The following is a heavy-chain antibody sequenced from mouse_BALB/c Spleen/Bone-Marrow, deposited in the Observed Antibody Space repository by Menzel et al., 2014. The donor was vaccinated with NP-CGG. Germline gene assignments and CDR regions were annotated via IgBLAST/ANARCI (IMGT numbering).Heavy chain of an antibody. CDR3: ARKGADYEDY. J-gene: IGHJ2*01. Sequence: QVQLKQSGAELVKPGASVKLSCKASGYTFTSYWMHWVKQRPGQGLEWIGEINPSSGRTNYNEKFKTKATLTVDKSSNTAYMQLSRLTSEDSAVYYCARKGADYEDYWGQGTTLTVSS. CDR2: INPSSGRT. V-gene: IGHV1S81*02. D-gene: IGHD2-4*01. CDR1: GYTFTSYW.